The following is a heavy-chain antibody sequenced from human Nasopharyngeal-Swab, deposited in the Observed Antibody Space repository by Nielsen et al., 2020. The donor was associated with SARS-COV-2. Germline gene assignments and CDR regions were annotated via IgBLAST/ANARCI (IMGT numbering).Heavy chain of an antibody. CDR3: AHRLKYDSSGYYLPYFDY. D-gene: IGHD3-22*01. Sequence: CQASGKALEWLALIYWNDDKRYSPSLKSRLTITKDTSKNQVVLTMTNMDPVDTATYYCAHRLKYDSSGYYLPYFDYWGQGTLVTVSS. V-gene: IGHV2-5*01. CDR2: IYWNDDK. J-gene: IGHJ4*02.